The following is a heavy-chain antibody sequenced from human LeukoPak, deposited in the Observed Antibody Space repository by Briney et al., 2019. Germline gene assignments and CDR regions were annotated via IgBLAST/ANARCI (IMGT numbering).Heavy chain of an antibody. Sequence: SVKVSCKASGGTFSSYAISWVRQAPGQGLEWMGRIIPILGIANYAQKFQDRVTITADKSTSTAYMELSSLRSEDTAVYYCAREYYYDSSGYRSNNWFDPWGQGTLVTVSS. V-gene: IGHV1-69*04. CDR1: GGTFSSYA. CDR2: IIPILGIA. CDR3: AREYYYDSSGYRSNNWFDP. D-gene: IGHD3-22*01. J-gene: IGHJ5*02.